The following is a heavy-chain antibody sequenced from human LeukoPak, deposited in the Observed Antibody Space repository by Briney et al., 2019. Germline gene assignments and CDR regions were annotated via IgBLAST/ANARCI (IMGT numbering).Heavy chain of an antibody. CDR2: INPSGGST. CDR3: ARDRENYYGSSGYLGY. D-gene: IGHD3-22*01. V-gene: IGHV1-46*01. Sequence: GASVKVSCKASGYTFTSYYMHWVRQAPGQGLEWMGIINPSGGSTSYAQKFQGRVTMTRDTSTSTVYMELSSLRSEDTAVYYCARDRENYYGSSGYLGYWGQGTLVTVSS. CDR1: GYTFTSYY. J-gene: IGHJ4*02.